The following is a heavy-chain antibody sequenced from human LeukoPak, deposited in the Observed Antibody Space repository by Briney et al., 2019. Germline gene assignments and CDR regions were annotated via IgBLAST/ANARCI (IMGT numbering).Heavy chain of an antibody. CDR2: INHSGST. CDR1: GYSISSGYY. V-gene: IGHV4-38-2*02. D-gene: IGHD5-18*01. J-gene: IGHJ4*02. Sequence: PSETLSLTCTVSGYSISSGYYWSWIRQPPGKGLEWIGEINHSGSTNYNPSLKSRVTISVDTSKNQFSLKLSSVTAADTAVYYCARRIRGHDYWGQGTLVTVSS. CDR3: ARRIRGHDY.